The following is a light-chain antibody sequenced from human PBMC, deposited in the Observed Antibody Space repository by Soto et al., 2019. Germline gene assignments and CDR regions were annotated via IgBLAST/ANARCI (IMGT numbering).Light chain of an antibody. CDR3: QSYDRSLRAYG. V-gene: IGLV1-40*01. CDR2: GNS. J-gene: IGLJ1*01. CDR1: SSNIGAAYA. Sequence: QSVLTQPPSVSGAPGQRVTISCTGSSSNIGAAYAVHWYQQLPGTAPKLLIYGNSNRPSGVPDRFSGSKSGTSASLAITGLQAEDEADYYCQSYDRSLRAYGFGTGTKVTVL.